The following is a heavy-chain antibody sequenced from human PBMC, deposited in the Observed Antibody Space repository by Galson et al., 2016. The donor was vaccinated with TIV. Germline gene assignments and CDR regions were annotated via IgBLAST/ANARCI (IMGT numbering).Heavy chain of an antibody. Sequence: PRLSCAASGFTFSKYGMAWVRQAPGQGPEWVSAIYSSGVNTYYADSVKGRFTISRDNSKNTLFLQMNSLRAEATAVYYCAKVVSTLYTYVPFDQWGQGTLVTVSS. CDR2: IYSSGVNT. CDR3: AKVVSTLYTYVPFDQ. J-gene: IGHJ4*02. D-gene: IGHD5-18*01. V-gene: IGHV3-23*01. CDR1: GFTFSKYG.